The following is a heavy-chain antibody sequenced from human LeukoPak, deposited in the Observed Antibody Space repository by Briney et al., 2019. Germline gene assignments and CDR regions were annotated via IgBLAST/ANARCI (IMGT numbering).Heavy chain of an antibody. V-gene: IGHV4-31*03. D-gene: IGHD2-2*01. CDR3: ARAGYCSSTSCRRKTPFDY. CDR2: IYYSGST. CDR1: GGSISSGGYY. Sequence: PSETLSLTCTVSGGSISSGGYYWSWIRQHPGKGLEWIGYIYYSGSTYYNPPLKSRVTISVDTSKNQFSLKLSSVTAADTAVYYCARAGYCSSTSCRRKTPFDYWGQGTLVTVSS. J-gene: IGHJ4*02.